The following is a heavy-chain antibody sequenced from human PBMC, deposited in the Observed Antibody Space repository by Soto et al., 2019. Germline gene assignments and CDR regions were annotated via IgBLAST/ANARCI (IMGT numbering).Heavy chain of an antibody. Sequence: SETLSLTCTVSGDSITSSSYYWGWIRQPPGKGLEWIGTIYYSGNSYYNPSLKSRVTISVDTSKNQFSLRLSSVTAADTAVYYCASLVVLYWPFDYWGQGTLVTVSS. CDR1: GDSITSSSYY. CDR2: IYYSGNS. J-gene: IGHJ4*02. CDR3: ASLVVLYWPFDY. V-gene: IGHV4-39*01. D-gene: IGHD2-15*01.